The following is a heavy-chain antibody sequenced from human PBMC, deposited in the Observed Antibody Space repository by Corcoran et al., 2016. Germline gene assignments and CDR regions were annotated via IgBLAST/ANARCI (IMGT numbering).Heavy chain of an antibody. Sequence: QVTLKESGPALVKPTQTLTLTCSFSGFSLSTSAIRVTWIRQPPGKALEWLARIDWDDEKFYSRSLKTRLTISKDTSKNQVVLTMTNMDPVDTATCYCAPSPGIAVAGLYYYGMDVWGQGTTVTVSS. CDR1: GFSLSTSAIR. D-gene: IGHD6-19*01. J-gene: IGHJ6*02. V-gene: IGHV2-70*04. CDR2: IDWDDEK. CDR3: APSPGIAVAGLYYYGMDV.